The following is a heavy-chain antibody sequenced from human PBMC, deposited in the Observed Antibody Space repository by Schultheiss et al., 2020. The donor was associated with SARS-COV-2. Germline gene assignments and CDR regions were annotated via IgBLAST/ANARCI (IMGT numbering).Heavy chain of an antibody. J-gene: IGHJ3*02. CDR3: ARDQGLDI. Sequence: GESLKISCAASGFTFSSYAMSWVRQAPGKGLEWVSAISGSGGSTYYADSVKGRFTISRDNAKNSLYLQMNSLRAEDTAVYYCARDQGLDIWGQGTMVTVSS. V-gene: IGHV3-23*01. CDR2: ISGSGGST. CDR1: GFTFSSYA.